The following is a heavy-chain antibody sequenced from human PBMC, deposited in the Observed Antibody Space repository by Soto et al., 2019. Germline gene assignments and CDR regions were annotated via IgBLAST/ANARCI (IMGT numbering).Heavy chain of an antibody. CDR2: INHSGST. Sequence: TLSLTCAVSGGSFSGYYWSWIRQPPGKGLEWIGEINHSGSTNYNPSLKSRVTISVDTSKNQFSLKLSSVTAADTAVYYCARAPVRGVKNFDYWGQGTLVTVSS. CDR1: GGSFSGYY. J-gene: IGHJ4*02. D-gene: IGHD3-10*01. V-gene: IGHV4-34*01. CDR3: ARAPVRGVKNFDY.